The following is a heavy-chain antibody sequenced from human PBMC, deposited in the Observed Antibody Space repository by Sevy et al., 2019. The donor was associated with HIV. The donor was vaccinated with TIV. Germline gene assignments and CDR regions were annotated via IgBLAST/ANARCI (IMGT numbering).Heavy chain of an antibody. Sequence: GGSLRLSCAASGFTFRSYAMHWVRQAPGKGLEWVAVISYDGSIKDYADSVKGRFTISRDNSKNTLYVEMNGLREDDTAVYYCARTEIVEGGGMGVWGQGTRVTVSS. CDR1: GFTFRSYA. CDR2: ISYDGSIK. D-gene: IGHD2-21*01. V-gene: IGHV3-30*04. CDR3: ARTEIVEGGGMGV. J-gene: IGHJ6*02.